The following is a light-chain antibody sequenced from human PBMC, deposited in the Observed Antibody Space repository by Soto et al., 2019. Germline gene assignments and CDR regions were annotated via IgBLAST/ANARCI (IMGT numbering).Light chain of an antibody. CDR3: QQYDNVPLT. Sequence: DVQMTQSPSSLSAAVGDRVTITCQASHDTSDYLNWYQHKPGEAPKLLIYDASKLEAGVPSRFSGRGSGTDFTFSISSLQPEDIATYYCQQYDNVPLTFGGGTKVEIK. CDR2: DAS. V-gene: IGKV1-33*01. J-gene: IGKJ4*01. CDR1: HDTSDY.